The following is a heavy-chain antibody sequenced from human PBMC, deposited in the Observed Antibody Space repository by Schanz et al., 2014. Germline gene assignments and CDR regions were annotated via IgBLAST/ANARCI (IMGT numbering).Heavy chain of an antibody. J-gene: IGHJ6*02. CDR3: RLWFGELYYGMDV. Sequence: EVQLVESGGGLVQPGGSLRFSCAASGFTFSSYAMSWVRQAPGKGLEWVSAISGSGGSTYYADSVKGRFTISRDNSKNTLYLQMNSLRAEGTAVYYCRLWFGELYYGMDVWGQGTTVTVSS. V-gene: IGHV3-23*04. D-gene: IGHD3-10*01. CDR1: GFTFSSYA. CDR2: ISGSGGST.